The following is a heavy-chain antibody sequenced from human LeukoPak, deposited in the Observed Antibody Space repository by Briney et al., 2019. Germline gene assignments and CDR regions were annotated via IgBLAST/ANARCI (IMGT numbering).Heavy chain of an antibody. V-gene: IGHV4-59*08. CDR2: TYYRGST. D-gene: IGHD4-17*01. CDR1: GGSISSYY. CDR3: ARSGDYTSDFDY. Sequence: PSETLSLTCTVSGGSISSYYWSWIRQPPGKGLEWIGYTYYRGSTNYNPSLKSRVTISVDTSKNQFSLKLSSVTAADTAVYYCARSGDYTSDFDYWGQGTLVTVSS. J-gene: IGHJ4*02.